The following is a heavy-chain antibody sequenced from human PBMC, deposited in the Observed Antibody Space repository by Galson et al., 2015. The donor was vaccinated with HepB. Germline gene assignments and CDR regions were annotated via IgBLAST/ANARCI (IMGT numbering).Heavy chain of an antibody. Sequence: FLRLSCAASGFTFSSYAMSWVRQAPGKGLEWVSAISGSGGSTYYADSVKGRFTISRDNSKNTLYLQMNSLRAEDTAVYYCAKDTHSYGYAWDWFDPWGQGTLVTVSS. CDR1: GFTFSSYA. CDR2: ISGSGGST. V-gene: IGHV3-23*01. CDR3: AKDTHSYGYAWDWFDP. J-gene: IGHJ5*02. D-gene: IGHD5-18*01.